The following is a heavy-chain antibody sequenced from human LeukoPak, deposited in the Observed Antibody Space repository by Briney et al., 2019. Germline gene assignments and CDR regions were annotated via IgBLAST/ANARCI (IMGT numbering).Heavy chain of an antibody. J-gene: IGHJ4*02. CDR3: GKTTAGYSSGQKPAWPVDY. D-gene: IGHD5-18*01. CDR1: GFTFGSFA. V-gene: IGHV3-23*01. CDR2: IFGSGGSP. Sequence: GGSLRLSCEASGFTFGSFAMSWVRQAPGKGLDWNAGIFGSGGSPHYADSVKGRFTISRDNSKNTVYLQINSLRAEDTAVYYCGKTTAGYSSGQKPAWPVDYWGQGTLVTVSS.